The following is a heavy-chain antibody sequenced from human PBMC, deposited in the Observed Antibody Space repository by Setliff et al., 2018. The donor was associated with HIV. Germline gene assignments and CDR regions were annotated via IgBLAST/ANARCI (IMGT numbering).Heavy chain of an antibody. CDR1: GASISSMNSGTYY. Sequence: SETLSLTCSVSGASISSMNSGTYYWSWIRQHPGKGLEWIGYIFFAGSTYYTPSLKSRLSISMDTSDQFSLRLSSVTAADTAVYFCARGRPFGGYRTIFYYWGQGMLVTVSS. V-gene: IGHV4-31*03. CDR2: IFFAGST. D-gene: IGHD3-22*01. J-gene: IGHJ4*02. CDR3: ARGRPFGGYRTIFYY.